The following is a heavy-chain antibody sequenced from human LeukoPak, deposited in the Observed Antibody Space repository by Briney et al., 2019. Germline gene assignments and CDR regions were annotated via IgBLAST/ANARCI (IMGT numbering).Heavy chain of an antibody. Sequence: PSQTLSLTCAVSGGSISSGGYSWSWIRQPPGKGLEWIGYIYHSGSTYYNPSLKSRVTISVDRSKNQFSLKLSSVTAADTAVYYCARGPRITIFGVVIISVPPFDPWGQGTLVTVSS. CDR2: IYHSGST. CDR1: GGSISSGGYS. V-gene: IGHV4-30-2*01. CDR3: ARGPRITIFGVVIISVPPFDP. D-gene: IGHD3-3*01. J-gene: IGHJ5*02.